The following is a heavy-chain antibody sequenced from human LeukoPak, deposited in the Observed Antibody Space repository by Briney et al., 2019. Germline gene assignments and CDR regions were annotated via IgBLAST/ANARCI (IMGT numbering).Heavy chain of an antibody. D-gene: IGHD3-22*01. V-gene: IGHV4-39*01. J-gene: IGHJ2*01. Sequence: SETLSLTCTVSGGSISSSSYYWGWLRQPPGKGLEWIGSIYYSGSTYYNPSLKSRVTISVDTSKNQFSLKLSSVTAADTAVYYCARRPLGYYYDSSGPSSYWYFDLWGRGTLVTVSS. CDR3: ARRPLGYYYDSSGPSSYWYFDL. CDR1: GGSISSSSYY. CDR2: IYYSGST.